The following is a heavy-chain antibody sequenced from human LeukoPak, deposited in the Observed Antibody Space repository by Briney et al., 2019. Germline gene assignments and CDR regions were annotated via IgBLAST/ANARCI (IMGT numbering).Heavy chain of an antibody. CDR1: GGSISSGDYD. CDR2: IYTSGST. Sequence: SETLSLTCTVSGGSISSGDYDWSWIRQPPGKGLEWIGYIYTSGSTNYNPSLKSRVTISVDTSKNQFSLKLSSVTAADTAVYYCAGQRGGYCSSTSCQRSDYWGQGTLVTVSS. CDR3: AGQRGGYCSSTSCQRSDY. J-gene: IGHJ4*02. V-gene: IGHV4-30-4*01. D-gene: IGHD2-2*03.